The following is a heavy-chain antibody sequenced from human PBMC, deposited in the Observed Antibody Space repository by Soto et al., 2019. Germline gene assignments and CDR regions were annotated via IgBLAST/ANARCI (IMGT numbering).Heavy chain of an antibody. Sequence: SSETLSLTCTVSGGSISSYYWSWIRQPPGKGLEWIGYIYYSGSTNYNPSLKSRVTISVDTSKNQFSLKLSSVTAADTAVYYCAREAGYYGSGSYYKDYYYGMDVWGQGTTVTVSS. V-gene: IGHV4-59*01. CDR1: GGSISSYY. CDR2: IYYSGST. J-gene: IGHJ6*02. D-gene: IGHD3-10*01. CDR3: AREAGYYGSGSYYKDYYYGMDV.